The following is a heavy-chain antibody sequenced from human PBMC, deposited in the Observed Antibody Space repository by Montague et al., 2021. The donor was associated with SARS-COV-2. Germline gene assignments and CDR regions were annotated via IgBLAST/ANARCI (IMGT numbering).Heavy chain of an antibody. V-gene: IGHV4-59*01. CDR3: ARLQVGRRLMDY. J-gene: IGHJ4*02. D-gene: IGHD5-12*01. CDR1: GGSINNYY. CDR2: ISEIGST. Sequence: SETLSLTCTVSGGSINNYYWGWIRQPPGKALEYIAYISEIGSTHRNPALKSRVTISVDPSRNQFYLDVNSVTAADTAVYYCARLQVGRRLMDYWGQGTLVTVPS.